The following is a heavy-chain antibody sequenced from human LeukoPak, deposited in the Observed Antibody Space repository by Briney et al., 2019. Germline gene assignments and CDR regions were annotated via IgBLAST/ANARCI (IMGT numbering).Heavy chain of an antibody. D-gene: IGHD6-19*01. CDR3: AIVFGGGWYFDP. CDR2: ISSSGSTI. J-gene: IGHJ5*02. V-gene: IGHV3-11*04. CDR1: GFTFSNYY. Sequence: GGSLRLSSAASGFTFSNYYMSWIRQAQGKGLEWVSYISSSGSTIYYADSVKGRSTISRDHSKNSLYLQMNSLRATDTAVYYRAIVFGGGWYFDPCGQGNLVTVSS.